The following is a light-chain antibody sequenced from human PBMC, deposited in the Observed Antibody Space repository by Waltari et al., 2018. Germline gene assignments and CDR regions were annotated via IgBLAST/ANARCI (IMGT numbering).Light chain of an antibody. CDR1: SSDVAAYNY. CDR2: EVN. CDR3: SSYRSLNTRV. J-gene: IGLJ1*01. V-gene: IGLV2-14*01. Sequence: QSALTQPASVSGSPGQSITISCTGTSSDVAAYNYVSWYQHHPDKGPRLIIYEVNNRPLGVSNRFSGSKYGNTASLTISGLQPDDEADYYCSSYRSLNTRVFGSGTKVTVL.